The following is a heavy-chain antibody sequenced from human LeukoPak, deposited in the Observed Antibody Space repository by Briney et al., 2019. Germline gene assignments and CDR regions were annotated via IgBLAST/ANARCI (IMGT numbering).Heavy chain of an antibody. J-gene: IGHJ3*02. CDR3: ARERGELRRDDAFDI. CDR2: IYYSGST. D-gene: IGHD1-26*01. Sequence: SETPSLTCTVSGGSISSYYWSWIRQPPGKGLEWIGYIYYSGSTNYNPSLKSRVTISVDTSKNQFSLKLSSVTAADTAVYYCARERGELRRDDAFDIWGQGTMVTVSS. CDR1: GGSISSYY. V-gene: IGHV4-59*01.